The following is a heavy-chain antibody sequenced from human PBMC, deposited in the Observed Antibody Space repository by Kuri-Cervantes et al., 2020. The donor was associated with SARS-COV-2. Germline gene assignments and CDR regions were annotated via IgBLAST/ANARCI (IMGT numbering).Heavy chain of an antibody. Sequence: ASVKVSCKASGYTFTSYDINWVRQATGQGLEWMGWISTYNGNTNYAQKFQGRVTLTTDTSTTTAYMEVRNLRSDDTAVYYCARALVYGDYESFDYWGQGTLVTVSS. CDR3: ARALVYGDYESFDY. J-gene: IGHJ4*02. CDR1: GYTFTSYD. D-gene: IGHD4-17*01. CDR2: ISTYNGNT. V-gene: IGHV1-18*01.